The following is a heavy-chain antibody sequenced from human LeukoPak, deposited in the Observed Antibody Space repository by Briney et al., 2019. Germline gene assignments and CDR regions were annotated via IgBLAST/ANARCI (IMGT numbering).Heavy chain of an antibody. CDR2: IYYTGST. CDR1: GGSISGYY. V-gene: IGHV4-59*01. D-gene: IGHD4-17*01. Sequence: SETLSLTCTVSGGSISGYYWSWIRPPPGKGLEWIGYIYYTGSTNYNPSLKSRVIISVDTSKNQFSLKVSSVTAADTAVYYCVRSKSGTYGWFDPWGQGTLVTVSS. CDR3: VRSKSGTYGWFDP. J-gene: IGHJ5*02.